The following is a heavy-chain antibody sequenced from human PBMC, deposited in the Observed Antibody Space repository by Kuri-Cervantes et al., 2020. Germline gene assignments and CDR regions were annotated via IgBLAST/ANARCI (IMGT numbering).Heavy chain of an antibody. Sequence: GSLRLSCAVYGGSFSGYYWSWIRQPPGKGLEWIGEINHSGSTNYNPSLKSRVTISVDTSKNQFSLKLSSVTAADTAVYYCARMTTVTRDGYYYYGMDVWGQGTTVTVSS. CDR3: ARMTTVTRDGYYYYGMDV. CDR2: INHSGST. D-gene: IGHD4-17*01. J-gene: IGHJ6*02. CDR1: GGSFSGYY. V-gene: IGHV4-34*01.